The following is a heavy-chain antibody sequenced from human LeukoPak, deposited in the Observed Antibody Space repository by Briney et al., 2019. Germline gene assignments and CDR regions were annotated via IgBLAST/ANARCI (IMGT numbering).Heavy chain of an antibody. CDR3: VKGTQLVRDYFDY. D-gene: IGHD6-13*01. Sequence: ASVKVSCKASGGTFSSYAISWVRQAPGQGLEWMGGIIPIFGTANYAQKFQGRVTITADESTSTAYMELSSLRSEDTAVYYCVKGTQLVRDYFDYWGQGTLVTVSS. V-gene: IGHV1-69*13. CDR2: IIPIFGTA. J-gene: IGHJ4*02. CDR1: GGTFSSYA.